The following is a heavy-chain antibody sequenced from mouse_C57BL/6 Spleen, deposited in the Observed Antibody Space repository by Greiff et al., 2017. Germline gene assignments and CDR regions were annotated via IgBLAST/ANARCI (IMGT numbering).Heavy chain of an antibody. Sequence: EVKLVESEGGLVQPGSSMKLSCTASGFTFSDYYMAWVRQVPEKGLEWFANINYDGSSTYYLDSLKSRFIIARENAKNILYLQMSILKAEDTATYYCAREGWDYAMDYWGQGTSVTVSS. CDR2: INYDGSST. CDR3: AREGWDYAMDY. CDR1: GFTFSDYY. J-gene: IGHJ4*01. D-gene: IGHD2-3*01. V-gene: IGHV5-16*01.